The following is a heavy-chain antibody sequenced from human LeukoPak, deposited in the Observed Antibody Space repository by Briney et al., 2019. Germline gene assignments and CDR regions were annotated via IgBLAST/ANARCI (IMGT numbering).Heavy chain of an antibody. CDR2: ISSSGSTI. CDR3: ARLRGLYSDTNRYQTALDC. V-gene: IGHV3-48*03. Sequence: GGSLRLSCAASGFTFSSYEMNWVRQAPGKGLEWVSYISSSGSTIYYADSVKGRFTISRDNAKNSLYLQMNSLRAEDTAVYYCARLRGLYSDTNRYQTALDCWGQETLVTVSS. D-gene: IGHD1-26*01. J-gene: IGHJ4*02. CDR1: GFTFSSYE.